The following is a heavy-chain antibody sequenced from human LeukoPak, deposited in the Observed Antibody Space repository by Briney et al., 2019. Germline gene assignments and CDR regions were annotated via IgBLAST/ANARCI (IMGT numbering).Heavy chain of an antibody. J-gene: IGHJ4*02. CDR3: AREGPQWELLGPIDY. CDR1: GFTFSYYW. CDR2: ISSSSSTI. Sequence: GGSLRLSCAASGFTFSYYWMHWVRQAPGKGLEWVSYISSSSSTIYYADSVKGRFTISRDNAKNSLYLQMNSLRAEDTAVYYCAREGPQWELLGPIDYWGQGTLVTVSS. V-gene: IGHV3-48*01. D-gene: IGHD1-26*01.